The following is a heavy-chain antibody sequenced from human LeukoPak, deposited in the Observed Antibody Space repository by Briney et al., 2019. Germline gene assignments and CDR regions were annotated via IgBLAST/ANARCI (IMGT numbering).Heavy chain of an antibody. D-gene: IGHD2-2*01. J-gene: IGHJ4*02. CDR3: ARHYRTYAFFDY. CDR2: IYYSGTT. Sequence: SETLSLTCTVSGDSISRSSYYWGWVGQPPGKGLEWIGSIYYSGTTSYNPSLESRVTISVDTSKNQFSLKLSSVTAADTAVYYCARHYRTYAFFDYWGPGTLVTVSS. CDR1: GDSISRSSYY. V-gene: IGHV4-39*01.